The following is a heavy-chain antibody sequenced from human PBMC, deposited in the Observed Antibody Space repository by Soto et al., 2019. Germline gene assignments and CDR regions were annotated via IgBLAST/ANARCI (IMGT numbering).Heavy chain of an antibody. D-gene: IGHD1-7*01. CDR1: GFTFSSYS. J-gene: IGHJ6*03. CDR3: LTGTKNYYYYMDV. V-gene: IGHV3-21*01. Sequence: EVQLVESGGGLVKPGGSLRLSCAASGFTFSSYSMNWVRQAPGKGLEWVSSISSSSSYIYYADSVKGRFTISRDNAKNSLYLQMNSLRAEDTAVYYCLTGTKNYYYYMDVWGKGTTVTVSS. CDR2: ISSSSSYI.